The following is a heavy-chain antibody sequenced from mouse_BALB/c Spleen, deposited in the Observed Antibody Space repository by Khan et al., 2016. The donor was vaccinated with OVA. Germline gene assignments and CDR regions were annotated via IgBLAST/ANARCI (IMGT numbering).Heavy chain of an antibody. CDR1: GYTFTSYW. CDR2: IFPGTGTT. D-gene: IGHD2-10*01. CDR3: ARAYFGNYEFAY. V-gene: IGHV1S132*01. J-gene: IGHJ3*01. Sequence: QVQLQQPGAELVKPGASVKLSCKTSGYTFTSYWTQWVKQRPGQGLGWIGEIFPGTGTTYYNENFKGKATLTVDTSSSTAFMQLSSLTSEDSAVYFCARAYFGNYEFAYWGQGTLVTVSA.